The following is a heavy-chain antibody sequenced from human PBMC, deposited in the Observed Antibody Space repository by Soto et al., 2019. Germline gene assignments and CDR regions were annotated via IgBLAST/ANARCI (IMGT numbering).Heavy chain of an antibody. CDR3: VRGASSGYYRIDY. D-gene: IGHD3-22*01. J-gene: IGHJ4*02. CDR1: GFTFSSYW. V-gene: IGHV3-74*01. Sequence: GGSLRLSCAASGFTFSSYWMHWVRQVPWKGLVWVSRISPDGKNTNYADSVKGRFTISRDNAKNTVFLQMNSLRVEDMAVYYCVRGASSGYYRIDYWGQGALVTVSS. CDR2: ISPDGKNT.